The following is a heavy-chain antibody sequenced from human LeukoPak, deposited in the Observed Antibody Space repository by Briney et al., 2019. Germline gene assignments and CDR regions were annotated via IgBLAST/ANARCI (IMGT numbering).Heavy chain of an antibody. Sequence: TGGSLRLSCAASGFTFSSYAMHWVRQAPGKGLEWVAVISYDGSNKYYADSVKGRFTISRDNSKNTLYLQMNSLRAEDTAVYYCARDLTRDRGYWGQGTLVTVSS. J-gene: IGHJ4*02. CDR2: ISYDGSNK. D-gene: IGHD1-14*01. CDR1: GFTFSSYA. V-gene: IGHV3-30*04. CDR3: ARDLTRDRGY.